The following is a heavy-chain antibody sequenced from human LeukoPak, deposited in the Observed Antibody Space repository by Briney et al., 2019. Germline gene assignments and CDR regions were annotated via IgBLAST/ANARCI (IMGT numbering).Heavy chain of an antibody. CDR2: IYSGGNT. CDR3: ATYSSNWYGFGY. CDR1: GFTVSSNC. D-gene: IGHD6-13*01. Sequence: PGGSLRLSCAASGFTVSSNCMSWVRQAPGKGLEWVSVIYSGGNTYYADSVKGRFTISRDNSKNTLYLQMNSLRAEDTAVYYCATYSSNWYGFGYWGQGTLVTVSS. J-gene: IGHJ4*02. V-gene: IGHV3-53*01.